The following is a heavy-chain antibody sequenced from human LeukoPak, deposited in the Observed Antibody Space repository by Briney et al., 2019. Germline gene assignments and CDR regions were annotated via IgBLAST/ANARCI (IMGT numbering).Heavy chain of an antibody. V-gene: IGHV4-34*01. CDR2: INHSGST. Sequence: PSETLSLTCAVYGGSFSGYYWSWIRQPPGKGLEWIGEINHSGSTNYNPSLKSRVTISVDTSKNQFSLKLSSVTAADTAVYYCARGPGLRLGELSLYRPFDYWGQGTLVTVSS. D-gene: IGHD3-16*02. J-gene: IGHJ4*02. CDR1: GGSFSGYY. CDR3: ARGPGLRLGELSLYRPFDY.